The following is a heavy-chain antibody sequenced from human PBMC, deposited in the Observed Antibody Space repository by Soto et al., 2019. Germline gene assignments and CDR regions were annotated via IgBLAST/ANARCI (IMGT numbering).Heavy chain of an antibody. D-gene: IGHD1-26*01. Sequence: SETLSLTCAVYGGSFSGYFCSWIRQAPGKGLEWIGEINHVGSTYYNPSLQSLLTISVDTSKNQFSLKMSSVTAADTAVYYCARLRRSGSYLDYWGQGTLVTVSS. V-gene: IGHV4-34*01. J-gene: IGHJ4*02. CDR1: GGSFSGYF. CDR3: ARLRRSGSYLDY. CDR2: INHVGST.